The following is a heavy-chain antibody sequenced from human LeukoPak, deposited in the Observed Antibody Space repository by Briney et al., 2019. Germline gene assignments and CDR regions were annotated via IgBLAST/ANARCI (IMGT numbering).Heavy chain of an antibody. D-gene: IGHD5-12*01. Sequence: KPSETLSLTCTVSGDSIDSYYWSWIRQPPGKGLEWIGYIYYRGTTSYNPFLKSRVNISVDTSKNQFSLKLNSVTAADTAVYYCARLPRYGGYDHFDYWGQGILVIVSS. CDR1: GDSIDSYY. J-gene: IGHJ4*02. CDR2: IYYRGTT. CDR3: ARLPRYGGYDHFDY. V-gene: IGHV4-59*12.